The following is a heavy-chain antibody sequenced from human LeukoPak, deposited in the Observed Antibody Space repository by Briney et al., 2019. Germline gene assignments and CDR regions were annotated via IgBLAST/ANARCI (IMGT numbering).Heavy chain of an antibody. CDR3: AGLYCSSTSCFAGDWVDP. CDR1: GGSISSSNW. Sequence: SETLSLTCAVSGGSISSSNWWSWVRRPPGKGLEWIGEIYQSGNTNYNPSLKSRVTLSIDKSKNQFSLKLSSVTAADTAVYYCAGLYCSSTSCFAGDWVDPWGQGTLVTVSS. V-gene: IGHV4-4*02. CDR2: IYQSGNT. J-gene: IGHJ5*02. D-gene: IGHD2-2*01.